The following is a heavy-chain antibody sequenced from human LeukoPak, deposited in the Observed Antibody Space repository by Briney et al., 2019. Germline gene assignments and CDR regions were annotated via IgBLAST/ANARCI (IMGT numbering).Heavy chain of an antibody. CDR3: AKDSARYITIFGVVLDAFDI. J-gene: IGHJ3*02. Sequence: GGSLRLSCAASGFTFSSYGMHWVRQAPGKGLEWVAFIRYDGSNKYYADSVKGRFTISRDNSKNTLYLQMNSLRAEDTAVYYCAKDSARYITIFGVVLDAFDIWGQGTMVTVSS. V-gene: IGHV3-30*02. CDR2: IRYDGSNK. D-gene: IGHD3-3*01. CDR1: GFTFSSYG.